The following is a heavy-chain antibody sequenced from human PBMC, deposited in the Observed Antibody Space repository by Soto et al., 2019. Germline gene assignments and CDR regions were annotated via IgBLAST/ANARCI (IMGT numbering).Heavy chain of an antibody. CDR1: GYTFTSYE. D-gene: IGHD3-10*01. V-gene: IGHV1-8*01. CDR3: ARGELLWFGELLR. Sequence: QVQLVQSGAEVKKPGASVKVSCKASGYTFTSYEINWVRQATGKGFEWMGWMNPNSGDTGYAQKFQGRVTMTRNTSISTAYMELSSLRSEDAAVYYCARGELLWFGELLRWGQGTLVTVSS. CDR2: MNPNSGDT. J-gene: IGHJ4*02.